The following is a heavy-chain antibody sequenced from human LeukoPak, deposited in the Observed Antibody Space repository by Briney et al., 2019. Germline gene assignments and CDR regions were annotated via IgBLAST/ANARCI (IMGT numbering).Heavy chain of an antibody. J-gene: IGHJ1*01. D-gene: IGHD2-2*01. CDR2: ITSSGSTI. V-gene: IGHV3-48*03. CDR1: GFTFSSYE. Sequence: GGSLRLSCAASGFTFSSYEMNWVRQAPGKGLEWVSYITSSGSTIYYADSVKGRFTISRDNAKNSLYLQMNSLRAEDTAVYYCARRYCSSTSCFPAEYFQHWGQGTLVTVSS. CDR3: ARRYCSSTSCFPAEYFQH.